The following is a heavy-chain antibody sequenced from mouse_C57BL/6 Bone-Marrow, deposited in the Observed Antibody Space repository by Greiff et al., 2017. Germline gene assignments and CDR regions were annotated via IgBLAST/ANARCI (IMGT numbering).Heavy chain of an antibody. D-gene: IGHD1-1*01. J-gene: IGHJ2*01. V-gene: IGHV3-6*01. CDR3: ARDLLNYYGSSYYFDY. Sequence: ESGPGLVKPSQSLSLTCSVTGYSITSGYYWNWIRQFPGNKLEWMGYISYDGSNNYNPSLKNRISITRDTSKNQFFLKLNSVTTEDTATYYCARDLLNYYGSSYYFDYWGQGTTLTVSS. CDR2: ISYDGSN. CDR1: GYSITSGYY.